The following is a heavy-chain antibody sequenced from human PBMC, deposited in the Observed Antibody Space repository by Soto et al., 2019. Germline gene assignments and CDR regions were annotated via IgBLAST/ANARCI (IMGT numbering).Heavy chain of an antibody. CDR1: GWTFTAYY. Sequence: QVHLVQSGTEVKKPGASVRASCKDSGWTFTAYYIHWVRQAPGQGLEWMGWIKPDNGATKSAQKFRVGAKLTRGTTIITLYKEISSLSADDTDFYFCARDRGGERYYEAGGYYLTGGNWFDPWGQGTLVTVSS. J-gene: IGHJ5*02. D-gene: IGHD3-22*01. V-gene: IGHV1-2*02. CDR3: ARDRGGERYYEAGGYYLTGGNWFDP. CDR2: IKPDNGAT.